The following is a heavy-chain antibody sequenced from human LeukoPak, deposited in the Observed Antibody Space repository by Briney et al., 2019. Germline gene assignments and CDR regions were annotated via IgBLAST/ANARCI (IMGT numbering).Heavy chain of an antibody. Sequence: PSETLSLTCTVSAGSISSYYWTWIRQPPGKGLEWTGYIFPSGSAYYNPSLKTRVTISVDTSKNQFSLRLTSVTAADPAVYYCASRHHYSYFRDVWGKGTTVTVSS. J-gene: IGHJ6*03. V-gene: IGHV4-4*09. CDR1: AGSISSYY. CDR3: ASRHHYSYFRDV. CDR2: IFPSGSA.